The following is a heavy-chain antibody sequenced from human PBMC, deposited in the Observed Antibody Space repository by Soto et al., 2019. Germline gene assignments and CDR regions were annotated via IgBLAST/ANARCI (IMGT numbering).Heavy chain of an antibody. CDR2: IDHRGST. CDR1: GTSFGGYF. CDR3: ASTSSDYYDSSGPSYYFGMDV. D-gene: IGHD3-22*01. J-gene: IGHJ6*02. V-gene: IGHV4-34*01. Sequence: PSETLSLTCAVSGTSFGGYFWTRIRQPPGKGLEWIGEIDHRGSTNYNPALRSRVTISVDSSKNQFSLKMASVTAADTAVYYCASTSSDYYDSSGPSYYFGMDVWGQGTTVTVS.